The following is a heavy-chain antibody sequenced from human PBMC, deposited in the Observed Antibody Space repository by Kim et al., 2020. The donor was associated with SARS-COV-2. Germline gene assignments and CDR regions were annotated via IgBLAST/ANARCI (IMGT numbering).Heavy chain of an antibody. CDR1: GFTVSTYA. D-gene: IGHD4-4*01. V-gene: IGHV3-23*01. Sequence: GGSLRLACVASGFTVSTYAMTWVRQAPGKGLEWVSGISASGGSTIYRDSVKGRFTISRDSSKNTLYLQLSSLRAEDTAVYYCAKDPRHSSNDPDYFDSLG. CDR3: AKDPRHSSNDPDYFDS. J-gene: IGHJ4*01. CDR2: ISASGGST.